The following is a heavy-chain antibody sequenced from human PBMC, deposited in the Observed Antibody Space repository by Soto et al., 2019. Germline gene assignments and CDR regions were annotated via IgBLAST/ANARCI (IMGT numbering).Heavy chain of an antibody. V-gene: IGHV3-30-3*01. CDR2: ISYDGSNK. Sequence: ESGGGVVQPGRSLRLSCAASGFTFSSYAMHWVRQAPGKGLEWVAVISYDGSNKYYADSVKGRFTISRDNSKNTLYLQMNSLRAEDTAVYYCARAGTLYCSSTSCYRGVWSGGITRGYYSPVSGGITRGYYYYYGMDVWGQGTTVTVSS. J-gene: IGHJ6*02. CDR3: ARAGTLYCSSTSCYRGVWSGGITRGYYSPVSGGITRGYYYYYGMDV. CDR1: GFTFSSYA. D-gene: IGHD2-2*01.